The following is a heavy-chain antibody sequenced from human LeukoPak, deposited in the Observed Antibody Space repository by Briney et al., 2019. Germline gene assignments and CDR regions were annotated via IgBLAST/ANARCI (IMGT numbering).Heavy chain of an antibody. Sequence: ASVKVSCKASGYTFTGYYVHWVRQAPGQGLEWMGWMNPKSGGTNYAQKFEARVTMNRDTSISTAYMELSRLRFDDTAVYYCARDRCSSTSCYLIDYWGQGTLVTVSS. J-gene: IGHJ4*02. D-gene: IGHD2-2*01. CDR3: ARDRCSSTSCYLIDY. CDR2: MNPKSGGT. V-gene: IGHV1-2*02. CDR1: GYTFTGYY.